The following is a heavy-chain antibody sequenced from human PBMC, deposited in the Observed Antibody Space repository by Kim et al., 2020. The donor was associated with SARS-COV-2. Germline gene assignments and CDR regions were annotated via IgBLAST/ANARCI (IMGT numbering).Heavy chain of an antibody. V-gene: IGHV3-30*18. D-gene: IGHD5-18*01. CDR2: ISYDGSNK. Sequence: GGSLKLSCAASGFTFSSYGMHWVRQAPGKGLEWVAVISYDGSNKYYADSVKGRFTISRDNSKNTLYLQMNSLRAEDTAVYYCAKDQAVTPHFDYWGQGTLVTVSS. CDR1: GFTFSSYG. J-gene: IGHJ4*02. CDR3: AKDQAVTPHFDY.